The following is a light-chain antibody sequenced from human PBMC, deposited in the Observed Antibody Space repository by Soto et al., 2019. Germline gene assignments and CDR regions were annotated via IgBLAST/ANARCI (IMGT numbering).Light chain of an antibody. J-gene: IGLJ1*01. CDR2: EVS. CDR1: SSDVGSYNS. Sequence: QSALTQPPSVSGSPGQSVTISCPGTSSDVGSYNSVSWYQQPPGTVPKLMIYEVSNRPSGVPDRFSGSKSGNTASLTISGLQAEDEDDYCCSSYTTSNTYVFGTGTKLTVL. CDR3: SSYTTSNTYV. V-gene: IGLV2-18*02.